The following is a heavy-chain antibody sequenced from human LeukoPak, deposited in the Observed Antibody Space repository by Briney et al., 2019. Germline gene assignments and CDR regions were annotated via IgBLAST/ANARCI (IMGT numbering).Heavy chain of an antibody. D-gene: IGHD6-13*01. V-gene: IGHV4-4*07. CDR1: GGSISSYY. CDR2: IYTSGST. J-gene: IGHJ6*02. Sequence: SETLSLTCTVSGGSISSYYWSWIRQPAGKGLEWIGRIYTSGSTNYNPSLKSRVTMSVDTSKNQFSLKLSSVTAADTAVYYCARRIAAAGRHYNGMDVWGQGTTVTVSS. CDR3: ARRIAAAGRHYNGMDV.